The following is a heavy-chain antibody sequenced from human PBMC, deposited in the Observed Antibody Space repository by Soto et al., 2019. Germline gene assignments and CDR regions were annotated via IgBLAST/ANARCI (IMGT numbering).Heavy chain of an antibody. J-gene: IGHJ4*02. D-gene: IGHD2-21*02. CDR1: GVSVTSYT. CDR3: ARDGMTTGDT. V-gene: IGHV4-4*07. CDR2: VFSSVSA. Sequence: PSETLSLTCIVSGVSVTSYTWSWVRQPANKGLEWIGRVFSSVSATYNPSLKSRVSISMDTAENRTSLKLDSVTAADAGVYFCARDGMTTGDTWGPGTLGTVSS.